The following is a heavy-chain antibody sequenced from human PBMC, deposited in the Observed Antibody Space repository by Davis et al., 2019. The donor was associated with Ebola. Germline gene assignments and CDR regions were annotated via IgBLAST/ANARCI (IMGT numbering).Heavy chain of an antibody. CDR3: ARMSGLDWFDP. Sequence: GESLKISCAASGFTFSNYWMSWVRQAPGKGPEWVSAISGSGGSTYYADSVKGRFTISRDNSKNTLYLQMNSLRAEDTAVYYCARMSGLDWFDPWGQGTLVTVSS. D-gene: IGHD3-16*01. CDR2: ISGSGGST. V-gene: IGHV3-23*01. J-gene: IGHJ5*02. CDR1: GFTFSNYW.